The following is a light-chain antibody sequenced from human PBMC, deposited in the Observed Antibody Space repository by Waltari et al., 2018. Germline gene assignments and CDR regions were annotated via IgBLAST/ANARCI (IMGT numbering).Light chain of an antibody. J-gene: IGLJ1*01. Sequence: QSVLTQPPSASGTPGQRVTISCSGSDSNIGSHPVYWYQQLPGATPKLLIYSSEQLPAAVPDRFSGSKSGTSASLAISGLQSEDEADYYCAAWDDSLNGLYVFGTGTKVTVL. CDR1: DSNIGSHP. V-gene: IGLV1-44*01. CDR2: SSE. CDR3: AAWDDSLNGLYV.